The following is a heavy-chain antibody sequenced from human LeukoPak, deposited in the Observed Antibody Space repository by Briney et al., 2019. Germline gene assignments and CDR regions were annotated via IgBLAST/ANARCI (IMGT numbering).Heavy chain of an antibody. D-gene: IGHD1-1*01. Sequence: SETLSLTCTVSTDSISSYYWSWIRQPPGKGLEWIGYIHDSGRANYNPSLNSRVTISVDTPKNQVSLKVSSVTAADTAVYYCARQAPTTWWFDPWGQGTLVTVSS. V-gene: IGHV4-59*08. CDR2: IHDSGRA. CDR1: TDSISSYY. J-gene: IGHJ5*02. CDR3: ARQAPTTWWFDP.